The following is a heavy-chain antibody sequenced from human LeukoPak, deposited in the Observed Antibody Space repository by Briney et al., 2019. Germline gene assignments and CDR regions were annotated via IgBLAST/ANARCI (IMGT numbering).Heavy chain of an antibody. CDR1: GFTFSDFY. J-gene: IGHJ4*02. V-gene: IGHV3-7*01. D-gene: IGHD3-16*01. CDR2: INQDGTGK. CDR3: ASSLWPEDY. Sequence: QPGGSLRLSCAASGFTFSDFYTSWVRESPGKGLEWVASINQDGTGKYYVASVKGRFTISRDNAKKSVWLQMTSLRADDTAVYYCASSLWPEDYWGQGTLVTVSS.